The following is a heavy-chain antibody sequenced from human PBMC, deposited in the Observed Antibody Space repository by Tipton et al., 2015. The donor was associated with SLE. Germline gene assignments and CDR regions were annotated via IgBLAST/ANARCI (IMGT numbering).Heavy chain of an antibody. CDR1: GFTFSSYA. J-gene: IGHJ4*02. CDR2: ISGSGGST. Sequence: GSLRLSCAASGFTFSSYAMSWVRQAPGKGLEWDSAISGSGGSTYYADSVKGRFTISRDNSKNTLYLQMNSLRAEDTAVYYCATTTTMTNYIDYWGQGTLVTVSS. V-gene: IGHV3-23*01. CDR3: ATTTTMTNYIDY. D-gene: IGHD4-17*01.